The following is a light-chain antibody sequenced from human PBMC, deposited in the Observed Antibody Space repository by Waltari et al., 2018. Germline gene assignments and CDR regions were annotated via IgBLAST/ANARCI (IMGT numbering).Light chain of an antibody. CDR2: EGS. V-gene: IGLV2-23*01. CDR1: SNDVGTYNL. CDR3: SSYSGFTVI. J-gene: IGLJ2*01. Sequence: QSALTQPASVSGSPGHSITIPCTGTSNDVGTYNLVSWLQQHPGKAPKLMIYEGSKRPSGVSSRFSGSRSGNTASLTISGLQADDEADYYCSSYSGFTVIFGGGTKLTVL.